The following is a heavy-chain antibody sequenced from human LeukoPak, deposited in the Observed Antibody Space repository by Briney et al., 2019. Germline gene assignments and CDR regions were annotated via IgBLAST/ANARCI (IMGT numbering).Heavy chain of an antibody. Sequence: GGSLRLSCAASGFMFSNYGMSWVRQAPGKGLEWVSIISATGGSTYYADSVKGRFTISRDNPKNTLFLQMDDLTVEDTAVYYCAKRAGGADRAFDYWGQGTLVTVSS. D-gene: IGHD1-26*01. CDR1: GFMFSNYG. V-gene: IGHV3-23*01. CDR2: ISATGGST. J-gene: IGHJ4*02. CDR3: AKRAGGADRAFDY.